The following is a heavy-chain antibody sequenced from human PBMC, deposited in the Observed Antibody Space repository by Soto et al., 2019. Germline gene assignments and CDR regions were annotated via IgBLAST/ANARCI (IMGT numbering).Heavy chain of an antibody. CDR3: AKGLAPRIAVAGTVDY. J-gene: IGHJ4*02. CDR1: GFTFSSYA. V-gene: IGHV3-23*01. CDR2: ISGSGGST. D-gene: IGHD6-19*01. Sequence: PGGSLRLSCAASGFTFSSYAMSWVRQAPGKGLEWVSAISGSGGSTYYADSVKGRFTISRDNSKNTLYLQMNSLRAEDTAVYYCAKGLAPRIAVAGTVDYWGQGTLVTVSS.